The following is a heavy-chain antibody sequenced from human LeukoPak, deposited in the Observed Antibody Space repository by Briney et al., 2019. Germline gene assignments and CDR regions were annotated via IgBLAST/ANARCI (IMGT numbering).Heavy chain of an antibody. CDR1: GFTFSSYA. Sequence: GRSLRLSCAASGFTFSSYAMHWVHQAPGKGPEWVAVISYDGSNKYYADSVKGRFTISRDNSKNTLYLQMNSLRAEDTAVYYCARGATGICFDYWGQGTLVTVSS. J-gene: IGHJ4*02. CDR3: ARGATGICFDY. V-gene: IGHV3-30-3*01. CDR2: ISYDGSNK. D-gene: IGHD1-1*01.